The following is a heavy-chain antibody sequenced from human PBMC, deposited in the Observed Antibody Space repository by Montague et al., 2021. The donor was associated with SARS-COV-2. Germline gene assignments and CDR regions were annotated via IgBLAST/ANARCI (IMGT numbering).Heavy chain of an antibody. D-gene: IGHD6-19*01. CDR2: LSSSGST. J-gene: IGHJ4*02. CDR3: ARPGSVSGWFYFDD. Sequence: SETLSLTCIVSGESIDRDTYYWGWIRQSPGQGLEWIGSLSSSGSTYSTPSLRSRVTISMDTSKNHFSLKVNSVTATDTAVYFCARPGSVSGWFYFDDWGQGTLVSVSS. V-gene: IGHV4-39*02. CDR1: GESIDRDTYY.